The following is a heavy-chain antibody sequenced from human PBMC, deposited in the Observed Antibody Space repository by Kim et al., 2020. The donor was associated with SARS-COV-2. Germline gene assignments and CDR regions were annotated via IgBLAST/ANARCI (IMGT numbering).Heavy chain of an antibody. V-gene: IGHV3-7*03. J-gene: IGHJ4*02. D-gene: IGHD2-21*02. CDR1: GFTFGIHW. Sequence: GGSLRLSCTASGFTFGIHWMTWVRQAAGKGLEWVANINHDGGRKYYVDSLKGRFTVSRDNAKNSLSLQMNSLKMEDSAFYYCARGGYCGIDCYTPRLDFWGQGILVTVSS. CDR2: INHDGGRK. CDR3: ARGGYCGIDCYTPRLDF.